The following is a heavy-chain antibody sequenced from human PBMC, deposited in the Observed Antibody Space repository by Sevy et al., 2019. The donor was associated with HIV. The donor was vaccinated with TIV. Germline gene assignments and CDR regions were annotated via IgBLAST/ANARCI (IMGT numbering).Heavy chain of an antibody. J-gene: IGHJ4*02. D-gene: IGHD1-26*01. CDR1: GGTCSSYA. Sequence: ASVEVSCKASGGTCSSYAISWVRRAPGQGLEWMGGIIPIFGTANYAQKFQGRVTITADESTSTAYKEMSSLRSEDTAVYYCARDGSGSFSAIDYWGQGSLVTVSS. CDR3: ARDGSGSFSAIDY. V-gene: IGHV1-69*13. CDR2: IIPIFGTA.